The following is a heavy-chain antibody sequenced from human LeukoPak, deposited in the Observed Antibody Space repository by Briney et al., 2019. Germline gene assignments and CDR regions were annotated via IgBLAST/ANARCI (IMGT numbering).Heavy chain of an antibody. V-gene: IGHV1-2*02. CDR3: ARNPGGKRHY. Sequence: ASVTVSCKASGYTXTFYYMHWVRQAPGQGLEWMGWINPNSGGTNYAQKFQGRVTVTRDTSISTAYMELSRLRSDDTAVYYCARNPGGKRHYWGQGTLVTVSS. CDR2: INPNSGGT. J-gene: IGHJ4*02. CDR1: GYTXTFYY. D-gene: IGHD4-23*01.